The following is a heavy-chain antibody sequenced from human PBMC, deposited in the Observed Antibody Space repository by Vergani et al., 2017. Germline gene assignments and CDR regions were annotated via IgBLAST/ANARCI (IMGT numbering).Heavy chain of an antibody. D-gene: IGHD3-16*01. V-gene: IGHV4-39*02. J-gene: IGHJ2*01. Sequence: QVQLQESGPGLVKPSETLSLTCTVSGGSINPSSSFWGWIRPSPGKGLEWIGSINYVGRTYYIPSLQSRATVFVDTSKNQFSLNPTSVTAADTAVYYCGRGGGDNWYFDLWGRGTLVTVSS. CDR1: GGSINPSSSF. CDR2: INYVGRT. CDR3: GRGGGDNWYFDL.